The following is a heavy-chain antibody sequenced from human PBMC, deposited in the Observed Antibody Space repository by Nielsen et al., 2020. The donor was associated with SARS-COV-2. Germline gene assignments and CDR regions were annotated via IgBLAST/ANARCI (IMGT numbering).Heavy chain of an antibody. V-gene: IGHV4-59*12. Sequence: SETLSLTCTVSGGSISSYYWSWIRQPPGKGLEWIGYIYYSGSTYYNPSLKSRVTISVDTSKNQFSLKLSSVTAADTAVYYCARVPERITIFGVVTMGYWFDPWGQGTLVTVSS. D-gene: IGHD3-3*01. J-gene: IGHJ5*02. CDR1: GGSISSYY. CDR3: ARVPERITIFGVVTMGYWFDP. CDR2: IYYSGST.